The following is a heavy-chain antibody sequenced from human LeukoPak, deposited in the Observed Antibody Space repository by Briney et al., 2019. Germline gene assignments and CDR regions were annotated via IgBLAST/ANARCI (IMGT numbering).Heavy chain of an antibody. J-gene: IGHJ4*02. D-gene: IGHD6-6*01. CDR1: GGSISSYY. V-gene: IGHV4-59*01. CDR3: ARVDVSSSGYYFDY. CDR2: IYYSGST. Sequence: KPSETLSLTCTVSGGSISSYYWSCIRQPPGKGLEWIGYIYYSGSTKYNPSLKSRVTISVDTSKNQFSLKLSSVTAADTAVYFCARVDVSSSGYYFDYWGQGTLVTVSS.